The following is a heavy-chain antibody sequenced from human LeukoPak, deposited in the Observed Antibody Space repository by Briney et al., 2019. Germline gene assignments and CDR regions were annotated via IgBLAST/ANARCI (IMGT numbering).Heavy chain of an antibody. J-gene: IGHJ4*02. CDR1: GGSFSGYY. CDR3: ARGQIDYGGNSFDY. D-gene: IGHD4-23*01. CDR2: INHSGST. V-gene: IGHV4-34*01. Sequence: SETLSLTCAVYGGSFSGYYWSWIRQPPGKGLEWIGEINHSGSTNYNPSLKSRVTISVDTSKNQFSLKLSSVTAADTAVYYCARGQIDYGGNSFDYWGQGTLVTVSS.